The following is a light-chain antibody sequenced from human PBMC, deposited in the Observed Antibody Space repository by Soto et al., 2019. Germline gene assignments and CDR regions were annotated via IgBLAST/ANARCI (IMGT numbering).Light chain of an antibody. V-gene: IGKV3-15*01. CDR3: QQYNNWPYT. CDR1: QSVSSN. J-gene: IGKJ2*01. CDR2: GAS. Sequence: EIVMTQSPATLSVSPGERATLFCRASQSVSSNLAWYQQKPGQAPRLLIYGASTRATGIPARFSGSGSGTEFTLTISSLQSEDFAVYYCQQYNNWPYTFGQGTKLELK.